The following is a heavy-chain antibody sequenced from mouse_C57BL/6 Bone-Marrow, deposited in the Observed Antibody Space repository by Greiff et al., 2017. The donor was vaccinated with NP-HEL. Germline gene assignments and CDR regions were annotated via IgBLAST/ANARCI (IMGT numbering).Heavy chain of an antibody. Sequence: VQLQQSGAELVKPGASVKLSCTASGFNIKDYYMHWVKQRTEQGLEWIGRIDPEDGETKYAPTFQGKATITADTSSNTAYLQLSSLTTEDTAVYYCAWNYVAYWGQGTLVTVSA. CDR2: IDPEDGET. CDR3: AWNYVAY. D-gene: IGHD1-1*01. J-gene: IGHJ3*01. V-gene: IGHV14-2*01. CDR1: GFNIKDYY.